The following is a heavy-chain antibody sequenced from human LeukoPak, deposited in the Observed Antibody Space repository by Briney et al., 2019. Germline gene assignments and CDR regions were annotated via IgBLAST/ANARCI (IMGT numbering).Heavy chain of an antibody. V-gene: IGHV3-66*02. Sequence: GGSLRLSCAASGFTVSSNYMSWVRQAPGKGLEWVSVIYSGGSTYYADSVKGRFTISRDNSKNTLYLQMNSLRAEDTAVYYCAKRLGITHDAFDIWGQGTMVTVSS. CDR3: AKRLGITHDAFDI. J-gene: IGHJ3*02. CDR2: IYSGGST. D-gene: IGHD7-27*01. CDR1: GFTVSSNY.